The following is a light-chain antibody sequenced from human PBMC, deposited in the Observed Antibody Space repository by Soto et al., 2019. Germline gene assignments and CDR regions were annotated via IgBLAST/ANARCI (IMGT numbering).Light chain of an antibody. Sequence: EIVLTQSPATLSLSPGERATLSCRASQSVSVNSLAWYQQKCGQAPRLLIYAASTRATGVPDRFSGTGSGTDFALTISSLETDDSAVYYCQQYGGSPFTFGPGTKVDIK. V-gene: IGKV3-20*01. J-gene: IGKJ3*01. CDR1: QSVSVNS. CDR3: QQYGGSPFT. CDR2: AAS.